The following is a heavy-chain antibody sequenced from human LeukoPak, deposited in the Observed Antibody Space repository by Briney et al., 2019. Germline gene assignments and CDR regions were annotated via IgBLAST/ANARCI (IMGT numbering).Heavy chain of an antibody. J-gene: IGHJ4*02. CDR2: ISYDGSNK. D-gene: IGHD2-2*01. CDR3: AKSAGTSSVRGYFDY. Sequence: PGRSLRLSCAASGFTFSSYGMHWVRQAPGKGLEWVAVISYDGSNKYYADSVKGRFTISRDNSKNTLYLQMNSLRAEDTAVYYCAKSAGTSSVRGYFDYWGQGTPVTVSS. V-gene: IGHV3-30*18. CDR1: GFTFSSYG.